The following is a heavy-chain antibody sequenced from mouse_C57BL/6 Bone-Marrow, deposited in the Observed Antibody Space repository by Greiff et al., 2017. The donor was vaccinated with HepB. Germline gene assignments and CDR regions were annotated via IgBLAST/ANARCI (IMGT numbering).Heavy chain of an antibody. CDR2: ISNGGGST. J-gene: IGHJ4*01. CDR1: GFTFSDYY. Sequence: EVKLMESGGGLVQPGGSLKLSCAASGFTFSDYYMYWVRQTPEKRLEWVAYISNGGGSTYYPDTVKGRFTISRDNAKNTLYLQMSRLKSEDTAMYYCARPSDYAMDYWGQVTSVTVSS. D-gene: IGHD6-1*01. CDR3: ARPSDYAMDY. V-gene: IGHV5-12*01.